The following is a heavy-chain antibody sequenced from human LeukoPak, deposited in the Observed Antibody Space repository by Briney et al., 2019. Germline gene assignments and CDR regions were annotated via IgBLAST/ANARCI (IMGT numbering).Heavy chain of an antibody. CDR3: ARERPPRSKKSSNIAVAAWDVFDI. D-gene: IGHD6-19*01. CDR2: IIPIFGTA. J-gene: IGHJ3*02. CDR1: GGTFTSYA. Sequence: SVKISCKASGGTFTSYAISWVRQAPAQGLEWKGRIIPIFGTANYAQKFQARVTITTDESTSTAYLELSSLRSEDTAVYYCARERPPRSKKSSNIAVAAWDVFDIWGKATVDTV. V-gene: IGHV1-69*05.